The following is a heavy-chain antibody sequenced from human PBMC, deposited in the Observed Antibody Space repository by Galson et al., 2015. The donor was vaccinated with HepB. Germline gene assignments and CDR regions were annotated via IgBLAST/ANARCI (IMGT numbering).Heavy chain of an antibody. CDR1: GFSLTRGGVG. CDR2: VYWDDDK. V-gene: IGHV2-5*02. D-gene: IGHD3-3*01. J-gene: IGHJ6*03. Sequence: PALVKPTQTLTLTCSFSGFSLTRGGVGVGWIRQPPGKALEWLALVYWDDDKRYSPSLKSRLSITRDLSRNQVVLTMTNMEAVDTAMYYCTHSRSTDWNGYYYSYYYMDVWGNGTTVTVSS. CDR3: THSRSTDWNGYYYSYYYMDV.